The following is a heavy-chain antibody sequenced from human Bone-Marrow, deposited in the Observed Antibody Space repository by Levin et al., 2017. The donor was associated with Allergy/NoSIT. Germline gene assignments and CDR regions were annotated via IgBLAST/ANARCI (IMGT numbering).Heavy chain of an antibody. V-gene: IGHV1-18*01. J-gene: IGHJ4*02. CDR1: GYTFIDYY. D-gene: IGHD3-16*01. CDR2: ISAHNGNT. Sequence: GESLKISCKASGYTFIDYYLYWVRQAPGQGLEWMGRISAHNGNTNSVQKFQGRVTMTTDTPTTTAYMELKNLRSDDTAVYYCARDVGSNGGLDYWGQGTLVTVSS. CDR3: ARDVGSNGGLDY.